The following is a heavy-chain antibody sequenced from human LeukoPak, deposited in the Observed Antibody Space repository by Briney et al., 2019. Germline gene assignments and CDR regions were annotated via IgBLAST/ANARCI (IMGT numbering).Heavy chain of an antibody. D-gene: IGHD1-7*01. CDR3: ARQGPNYGRYFDY. CDR1: GYSFTSYW. CDR2: IYPGDSDT. V-gene: IGHV5-51*01. Sequence: GESLKISCKGSGYSFTSYWIGWVRPMPGKGLEWMGIIYPGDSDTRYSPSFQGQVTISADKSISTAYLQWSSLKASDTAMYYCARQGPNYGRYFDYWGQGTLVTVSS. J-gene: IGHJ4*02.